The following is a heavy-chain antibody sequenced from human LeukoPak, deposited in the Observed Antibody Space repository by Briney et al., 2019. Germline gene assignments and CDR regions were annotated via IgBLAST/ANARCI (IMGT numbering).Heavy chain of an antibody. CDR1: GFTFSSYW. D-gene: IGHD2/OR15-2a*01. CDR3: ARVAPDYFDAFDI. J-gene: IGHJ3*02. V-gene: IGHV3-7*01. Sequence: HPGGSLRLSCAASGFTFSSYWMSWVRQAPGKGLEWVANIKQDGSEKYYVDSVKGRFTISRDNAKNSLYLQMNSLRAEDTAVYYCARVAPDYFDAFDIWGQGTMVTVSS. CDR2: IKQDGSEK.